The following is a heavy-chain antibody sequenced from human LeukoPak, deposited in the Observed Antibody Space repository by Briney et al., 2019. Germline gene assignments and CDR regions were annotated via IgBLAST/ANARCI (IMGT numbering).Heavy chain of an antibody. CDR1: GFMYSSCA. CDR3: GSPRTFSGRNVLDM. D-gene: IGHD3-10*02. CDR2: ISSSGSTI. V-gene: IGHV3-48*03. J-gene: IGHJ3*02. Sequence: GGSLRLSCAASGFMYSSCAMNWVRQAPGKGLEWVSYISSSGSTISYADSVKGRFTISRDNAKNTLYLQMNSLRVEDTAVYYCGSPRTFSGRNVLDMWGQGTMVTVSS.